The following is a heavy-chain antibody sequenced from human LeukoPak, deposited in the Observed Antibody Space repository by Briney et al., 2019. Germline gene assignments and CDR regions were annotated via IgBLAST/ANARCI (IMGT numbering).Heavy chain of an antibody. J-gene: IGHJ4*02. V-gene: IGHV5-51*01. CDR3: ARLSGRVVCSAGSCYIDS. CDR2: IYPGDLDT. CDR1: GYRFTSDW. D-gene: IGHD2-15*01. Sequence: GESLKISCRGSGYRFTSDWIGWVRQMPGKGLEWMGIIYPGDLDTRYSPSFQGQVTISADKSVNTAYLQWSSLKASDTAMYYCARLSGRVVCSAGSCYIDSWGQGTLVTVSS.